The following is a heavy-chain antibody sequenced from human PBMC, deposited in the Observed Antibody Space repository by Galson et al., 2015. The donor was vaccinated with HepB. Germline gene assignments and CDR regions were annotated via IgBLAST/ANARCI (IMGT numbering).Heavy chain of an antibody. D-gene: IGHD6-13*01. CDR3: ARGGVAVAGSSYYFDS. J-gene: IGHJ4*02. Sequence: SLRLSCAASGFTFNYYSMNRVRQAPGKGLEWISYIDTRSRIIYYADSVKGRFTITRDNANDLLYLQMNSLRDEDTALFYCARGGVAVAGSSYYFDSWGQGTLVTVSS. CDR2: IDTRSRII. V-gene: IGHV3-48*02. CDR1: GFTFNYYS.